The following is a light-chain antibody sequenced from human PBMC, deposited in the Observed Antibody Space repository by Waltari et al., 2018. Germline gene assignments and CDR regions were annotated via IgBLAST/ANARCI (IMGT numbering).Light chain of an antibody. CDR2: HTS. V-gene: IGKV3-20*01. J-gene: IGKJ1*01. Sequence: EIVLTQSPGTLSLSPGERATLSCRASQNIIKYLAWYQKKPVQAPRLLIYHTSIRAAGIPDRFSGSGSRTYFSLFISRLEPEDFAVYYCQHYVRLPATFGQGTKVEIK. CDR1: QNIIKY. CDR3: QHYVRLPAT.